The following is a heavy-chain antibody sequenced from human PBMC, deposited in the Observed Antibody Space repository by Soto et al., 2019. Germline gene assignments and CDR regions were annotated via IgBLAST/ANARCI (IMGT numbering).Heavy chain of an antibody. CDR3: ASGLSGSYYINPFDY. V-gene: IGHV3-48*03. D-gene: IGHD1-26*01. CDR1: GFTFSSYE. Sequence: GYLRLSCAASGFTFSSYEMNWVRQAPGTGLEWVSYISSSGSTIYYADSVKGRFTISRDNAKNSLYLQMNSLRAEDTAVYYCASGLSGSYYINPFDYWGQGTLVTVSS. J-gene: IGHJ4*02. CDR2: ISSSGSTI.